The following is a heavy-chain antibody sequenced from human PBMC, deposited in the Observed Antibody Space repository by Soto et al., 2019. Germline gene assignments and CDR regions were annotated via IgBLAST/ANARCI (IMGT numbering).Heavy chain of an antibody. CDR2: ISAYNGNT. CDR3: ARGVSAGVDH. CDR1: GYTFTSYG. V-gene: IGHV1-18*01. D-gene: IGHD1-26*01. J-gene: IGHJ4*02. Sequence: ASVKVSCKASGYTFTSYGISWVRQAPGQGLEWMGWISAYNGNTNYAQKFQGRVTMTRDTSINTAYMELTTLTSDDTAFYYCARGVSAGVDHWGQGTLVTVSS.